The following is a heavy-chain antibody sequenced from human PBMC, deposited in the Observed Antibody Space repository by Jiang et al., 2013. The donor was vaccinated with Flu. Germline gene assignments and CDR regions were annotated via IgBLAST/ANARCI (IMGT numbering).Heavy chain of an antibody. CDR3: VRQRGSGSSWNA. V-gene: IGHV5-10-1*01. D-gene: IGHD6-13*01. J-gene: IGHJ5*02. CDR1: GFDFSNYW. Sequence: GESLRISCRCSGFDFSNYWISWVRQVPGRGLEWMGRIDPSDSDTKYSPSFQGHVTVSVDKSRTTAYLQWARLQASDTALYYCVRQRGSGSSWNAWGQGTLVSVSS. CDR2: IDPSDSDT.